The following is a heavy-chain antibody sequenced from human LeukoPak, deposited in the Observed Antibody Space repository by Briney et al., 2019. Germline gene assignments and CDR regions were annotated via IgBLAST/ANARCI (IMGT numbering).Heavy chain of an antibody. D-gene: IGHD3-22*01. CDR3: ARDPYDSSGYAYSGY. CDR2: IKQDGREK. V-gene: IGHV3-7*01. J-gene: IGHJ4*02. Sequence: PGGSLRLSCAASGFTFSSYWMSWVRQAPGKGLEWVANIKQDGREKYYVDSVKGRFTISRDNAKNSLYLQMNSLRAEDTAVYYCARDPYDSSGYAYSGYWGQGTLVTVSS. CDR1: GFTFSSYW.